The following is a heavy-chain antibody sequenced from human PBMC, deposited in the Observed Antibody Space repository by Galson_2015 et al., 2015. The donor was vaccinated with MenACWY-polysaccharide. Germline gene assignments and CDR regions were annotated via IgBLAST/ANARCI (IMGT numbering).Heavy chain of an antibody. D-gene: IGHD1-26*01. Sequence: QVQLQESGPGLMKPSETLSLTCTVSGGSVSSITDYWSWLRQPPGKGLEWIGYMSSNGRANQNPSLKSRVTISIDTSKNQFSLRLSSVTAADTAMYYCAREPTYSGSFGWFDPWGQGTLGTVSS. CDR1: GGSVSSITDY. V-gene: IGHV4-61*01. CDR3: AREPTYSGSFGWFDP. CDR2: MSSNGRA. J-gene: IGHJ5*02.